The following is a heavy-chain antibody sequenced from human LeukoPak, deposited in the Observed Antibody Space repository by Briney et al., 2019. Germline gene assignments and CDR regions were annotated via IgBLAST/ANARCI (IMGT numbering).Heavy chain of an antibody. CDR2: INHSGST. CDR1: GGSFSGYY. Sequence: PSKTLSLTCAVYGGSFSGYYWSWIRQPPGKGLEWIGEINHSGSTNYNPSLKSRVTISVDTSKNQFSLKLSSVTAADTAVYYCARGRARRGARVVAATGYLDYWGQGTLVTVSS. J-gene: IGHJ4*02. CDR3: ARGRARRGARVVAATGYLDY. V-gene: IGHV4-34*01. D-gene: IGHD2-15*01.